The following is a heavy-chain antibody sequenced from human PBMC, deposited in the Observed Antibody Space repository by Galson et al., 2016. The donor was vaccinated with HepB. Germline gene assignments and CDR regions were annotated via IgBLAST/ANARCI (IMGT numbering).Heavy chain of an antibody. Sequence: SLRLSCAASGFTFSSYGMHWVRQAPGKGLEWVAVISYDGSNEYYADSVKGRFTISRDNSKNTLYLQMNSLRAEDTAVYYCAKRGPYDYIWGSSMDVWGKGTTVTVSS. CDR2: ISYDGSNE. J-gene: IGHJ6*04. D-gene: IGHD3-16*01. CDR1: GFTFSSYG. V-gene: IGHV3-30*18. CDR3: AKRGPYDYIWGSSMDV.